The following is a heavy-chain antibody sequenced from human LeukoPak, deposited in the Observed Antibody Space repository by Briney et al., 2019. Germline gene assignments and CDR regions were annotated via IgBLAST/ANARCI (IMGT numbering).Heavy chain of an antibody. CDR1: GFTFSSYS. CDR2: IGSSSSYI. CDR3: ARECSTSCYLLHYYYYGMDV. D-gene: IGHD2-2*01. Sequence: GGSLRLSCAASGFTFSSYSMNWVRQAPGKGLEWVSSIGSSSSYIYYADSVKGRFTISRDNAKNSLYLQMNSLRPEDTAVYYCARECSTSCYLLHYYYYGMDVWGQGTTVTVSS. J-gene: IGHJ6*02. V-gene: IGHV3-21*04.